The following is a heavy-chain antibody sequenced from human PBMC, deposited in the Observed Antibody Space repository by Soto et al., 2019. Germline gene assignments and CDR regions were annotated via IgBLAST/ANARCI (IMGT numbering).Heavy chain of an antibody. CDR1: GFTFSSYT. J-gene: IGHJ4*02. CDR3: GRGRGAVSSIDY. CDR2: ISSSSTYI. D-gene: IGHD6-6*01. Sequence: EVQLVESGGDLVKPSVSLRLSCAASGFTFSSYTMNWFRQAPGKGLEWVSSISSSSTYIYYADSVNGRFTISRDNAKNSLFLQMNSLRAEDTAVYYCGRGRGAVSSIDYWGQGIMVTVSS. V-gene: IGHV3-21*01.